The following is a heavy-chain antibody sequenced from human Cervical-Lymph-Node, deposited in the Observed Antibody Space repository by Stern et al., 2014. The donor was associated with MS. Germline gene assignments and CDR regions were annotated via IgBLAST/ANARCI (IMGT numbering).Heavy chain of an antibody. CDR1: GCTFNNYA. D-gene: IGHD6-19*01. J-gene: IGHJ5*02. CDR2: ISTNTGDP. V-gene: IGHV7-4-1*02. CDR3: ARPNDSSGLFDQ. Sequence: QMQLVQSGSELKKPGASVKVSCKASGCTFNNYAMNWVRQAPGQGLEWMGWISTNTGDPDYAQGFTGRFVFSMDTSVSTAYLQITSLKAEDTAVYYCARPNDSSGLFDQWGQGTLVTVSS.